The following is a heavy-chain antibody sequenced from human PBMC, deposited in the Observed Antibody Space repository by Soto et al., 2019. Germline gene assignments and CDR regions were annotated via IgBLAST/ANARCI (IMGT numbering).Heavy chain of an antibody. CDR2: MNPNSGNT. D-gene: IGHD4-17*01. J-gene: IGHJ5*02. Sequence: ASVKVSCKASGYTFTSYDINWVRQATGQGLEWMGWMNPNSGNTGYAQKFQGRVTMTRNTSISTAYMELSSLRSEDTAVYYCAREVVGDYAGGPSWFDPWGQGTLVTVSS. V-gene: IGHV1-8*01. CDR1: GYTFTSYD. CDR3: AREVVGDYAGGPSWFDP.